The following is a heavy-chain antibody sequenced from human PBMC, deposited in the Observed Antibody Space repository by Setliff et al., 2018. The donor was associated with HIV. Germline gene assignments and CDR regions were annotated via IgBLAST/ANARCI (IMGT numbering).Heavy chain of an antibody. Sequence: SETLSLTCTVSGGSISSHYWSWIRQPPGKGLEWIGSLYYSGSTDYSPSLKSRVSISVDTSKNQLSLKLNSLTAADTAVYYCARDPGGLYCRSTTCQGGCFDPWGQGTLVTVSS. CDR2: LYYSGST. CDR1: GGSISSHY. V-gene: IGHV4-59*11. CDR3: ARDPGGLYCRSTTCQGGCFDP. D-gene: IGHD2-2*01. J-gene: IGHJ5*02.